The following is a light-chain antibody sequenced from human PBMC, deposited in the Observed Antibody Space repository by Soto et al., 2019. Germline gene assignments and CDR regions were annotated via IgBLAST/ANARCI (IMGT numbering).Light chain of an antibody. CDR3: SSYTRSSTLIV. J-gene: IGLJ1*01. CDR1: SSDVGGYNY. V-gene: IGLV2-14*01. Sequence: QSALTHPASVSRSPGESITISCTGTSSDVGGYNYVSWYQQHPGKAPKLMIYDVSNRHSGVSNRFSDSKSGKTASLTISGLQAEDEADYYCSSYTRSSTLIVFGTRTKLTVL. CDR2: DVS.